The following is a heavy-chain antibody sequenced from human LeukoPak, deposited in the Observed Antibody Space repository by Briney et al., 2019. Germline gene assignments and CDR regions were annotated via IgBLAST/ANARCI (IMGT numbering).Heavy chain of an antibody. D-gene: IGHD4-23*01. J-gene: IGHJ4*02. CDR2: ITSNSDHV. V-gene: IGHV3-21*01. Sequence: GGSLRLSCTASGFSFSTYSMNWVRQAPGKGLEWVSSITSNSDHVYYAASVKGRFTIPRDNAKKSLFLQVNSLRAEDTAVYYCASFATSVLIKDYWGQGTLVTVSS. CDR3: ASFATSVLIKDY. CDR1: GFSFSTYS.